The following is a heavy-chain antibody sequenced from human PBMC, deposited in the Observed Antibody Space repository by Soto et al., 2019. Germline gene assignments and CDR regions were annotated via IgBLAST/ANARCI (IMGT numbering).Heavy chain of an antibody. D-gene: IGHD6-19*01. CDR1: GDTSDSFS. V-gene: IGHV1-69*01. CDR3: ARENRDDNSGWYSSSDWFDP. Sequence: QVQLVQSGAEVKKPGSSVRVSCKASGDTSDSFSISWVRQAPGQGLEWMGGIIPMVGTGNYAQKFQGRLTITADESTGTSYMDLKSLRSEDTAVYFCARENRDDNSGWYSSSDWFDPWGQGTLVTVSS. J-gene: IGHJ5*02. CDR2: IIPMVGTG.